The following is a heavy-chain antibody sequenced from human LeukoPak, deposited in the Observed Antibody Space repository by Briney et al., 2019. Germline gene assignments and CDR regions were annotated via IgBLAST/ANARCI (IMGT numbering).Heavy chain of an antibody. CDR3: ARDYGRAYGDLFLDV. Sequence: SETLSLTCTVSGGSISTSNYYWGWIRQPPGKGLEWIGNIFYSGSTYYGPSLKSRLTISLDTSRNQFSLKLNSVTAADTAVYYCARDYGRAYGDLFLDVWGKGTTVTISS. J-gene: IGHJ6*04. CDR1: GGSISTSNYY. D-gene: IGHD4-17*01. CDR2: IFYSGST. V-gene: IGHV4-39*07.